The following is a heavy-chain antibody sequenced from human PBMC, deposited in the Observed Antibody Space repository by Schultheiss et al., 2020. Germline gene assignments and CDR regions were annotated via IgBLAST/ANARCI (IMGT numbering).Heavy chain of an antibody. Sequence: GGSLRLSCAASGFTFSSYAMSWVRQAPGKGLEWVSAISGSGGSTYYADSVKGRFTISRDNSKNTLFLQMNSLRAEDTAIYYCAKSGVKWEFYYFDYWGQGTLVTVSS. CDR3: AKSGVKWEFYYFDY. CDR1: GFTFSSYA. CDR2: ISGSGGST. V-gene: IGHV3-23*01. D-gene: IGHD1-26*01. J-gene: IGHJ4*02.